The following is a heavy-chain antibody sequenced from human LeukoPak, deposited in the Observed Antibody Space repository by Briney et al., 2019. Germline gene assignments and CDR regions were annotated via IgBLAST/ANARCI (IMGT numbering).Heavy chain of an antibody. CDR3: ARVSGYDSDFDY. CDR2: INHSGST. V-gene: IGHV4-34*01. D-gene: IGHD5-12*01. CDR1: GGSFSGYY. Sequence: PSETLSLTCAVYGGSFSGYYWSWIRQPPGKGLEWIGEINHSGSTNYNPSLKSRVTISVDTSKSQFSLKLSSVTAADTAVYYCARVSGYDSDFDYWGQGTLVTVSS. J-gene: IGHJ4*02.